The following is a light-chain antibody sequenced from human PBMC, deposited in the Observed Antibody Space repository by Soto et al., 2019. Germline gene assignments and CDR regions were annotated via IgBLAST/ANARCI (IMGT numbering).Light chain of an antibody. CDR2: LNSDGSH. CDR3: QTWGTGIQV. CDR1: SGHSSYA. V-gene: IGLV4-69*01. Sequence: QPVLTQSPSASASLGASVKLTCTLSSGHSSYAIAWHQQQPEKGPRYLMKLNSDGSHSKGDGIPDRFSGSSSGAERYLTISSLHSEDEADYYCQTWGTGIQVFGGGTKLPVL. J-gene: IGLJ2*01.